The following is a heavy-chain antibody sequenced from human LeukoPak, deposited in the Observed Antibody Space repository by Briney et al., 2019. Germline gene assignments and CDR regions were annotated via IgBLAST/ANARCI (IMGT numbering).Heavy chain of an antibody. CDR1: GGSISSSSYY. D-gene: IGHD3-9*01. Sequence: SETLSLTCTVSGGSISSSSYYWGWIRQPPGTGLEWIGSIYYSGSTYYNPSLKRRVTISVDTSKNQFSLKLSSVTAADTAVYYCARHLPFGRYFDWFDYWGQGTLVTVSS. CDR2: IYYSGST. J-gene: IGHJ4*02. CDR3: ARHLPFGRYFDWFDY. V-gene: IGHV4-39*01.